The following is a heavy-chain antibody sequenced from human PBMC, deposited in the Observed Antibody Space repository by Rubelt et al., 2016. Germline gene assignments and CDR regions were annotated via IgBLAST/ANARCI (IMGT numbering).Heavy chain of an antibody. CDR2: ISHGGGT. V-gene: IGHV4-34*01. CDR3: ARGTTGSSGGTFDI. CDR1: GGSFRDYY. Sequence: QVQLQQWGAGLLKPSETLSLTCAVYGGSFRDYYWSWIRQSPGRGLEWIGEISHGGGTNYNPSLTSRLILSLDTSGNQFSLKLNSGTAAETAIYYCARGTTGSSGGTFDIWGQGTVVTVSS. D-gene: IGHD2-15*01. J-gene: IGHJ3*02.